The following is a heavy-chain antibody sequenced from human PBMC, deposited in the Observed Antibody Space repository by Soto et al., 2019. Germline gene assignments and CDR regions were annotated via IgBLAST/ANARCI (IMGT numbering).Heavy chain of an antibody. CDR2: INAGNGNT. CDR3: ARGLVVGATGY. Sequence: QVQLVQSGAEVKKPGASVKVSCKASGYTFTSYAMHWVRQAPGQRLEWMGWINAGNGNTKYSQKFQGRVTITRDTSASTAYTELSSLRSEDTGVYYGARGLVVGATGYWGQGTMVTVSS. J-gene: IGHJ4*02. D-gene: IGHD1-26*01. V-gene: IGHV1-3*01. CDR1: GYTFTSYA.